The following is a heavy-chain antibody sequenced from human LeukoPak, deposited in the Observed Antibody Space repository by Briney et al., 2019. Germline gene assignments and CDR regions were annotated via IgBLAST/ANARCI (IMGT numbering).Heavy chain of an antibody. CDR3: ARDHRAFVDY. Sequence: GGSLRLSCAASGFTFSSYAMSWVRQAPGKGLEWVSYISSSSSTIYYADSVKGRFTISRDNAKNSLYLQMNSLRAEDTAVYYCARDHRAFVDYWGQGTLVTVSS. CDR2: ISSSSSTI. D-gene: IGHD3-16*01. V-gene: IGHV3-48*01. J-gene: IGHJ4*02. CDR1: GFTFSSYA.